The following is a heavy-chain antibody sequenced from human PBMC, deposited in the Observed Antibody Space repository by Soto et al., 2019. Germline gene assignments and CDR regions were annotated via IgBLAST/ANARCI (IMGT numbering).Heavy chain of an antibody. V-gene: IGHV1-69*02. CDR3: ARGHPWDCSSTSCYEWDAFDI. D-gene: IGHD2-2*01. J-gene: IGHJ3*02. Sequence: SVKVSCKASGGTFSSYTISWVRQAPGKGLEWMGRIIPILGIANYAQKFQGRVTITADKSTSTAYMELSSLRSEDTAVYYCARGHPWDCSSTSCYEWDAFDIWGQGTMVTVSS. CDR2: IIPILGIA. CDR1: GGTFSSYT.